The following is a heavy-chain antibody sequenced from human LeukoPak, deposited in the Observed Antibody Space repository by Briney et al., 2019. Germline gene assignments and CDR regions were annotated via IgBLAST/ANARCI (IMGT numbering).Heavy chain of an antibody. J-gene: IGHJ5*02. CDR1: GYTFTDYY. V-gene: IGHV1-2*02. CDR3: ARADRLDGSLYVIGP. D-gene: IGHD1-26*01. Sequence: GASVKVSCTTSGYTFTDYYMHWVRQAPGQGLEWMGWINPYSGVTSSAQKFQGRVTMTRDTSITAVYLEVRWLTSDDTAIYYYARADRLDGSLYVIGPWGLGTLVTVSS. CDR2: INPYSGVT.